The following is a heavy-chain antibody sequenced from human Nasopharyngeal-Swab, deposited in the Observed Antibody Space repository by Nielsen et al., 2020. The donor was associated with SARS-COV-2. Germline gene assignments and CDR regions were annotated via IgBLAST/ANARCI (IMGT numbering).Heavy chain of an antibody. CDR2: IYYSGST. V-gene: IGHV4-61*01. Sequence: SETLSLTCTVSGGSVSSGSYYWSWIRQPPGKGLEWIGYIYYSGSTNYNPSLKSRVTISVDTSKNQFSLKLSSVTAADTAVYYCARGAYGEPFDLWGRGTLVTVSS. CDR1: GGSVSSGSYY. CDR3: ARGAYGEPFDL. D-gene: IGHD4-17*01. J-gene: IGHJ2*01.